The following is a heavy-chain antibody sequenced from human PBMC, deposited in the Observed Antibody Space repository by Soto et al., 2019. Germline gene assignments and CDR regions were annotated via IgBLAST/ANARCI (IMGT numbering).Heavy chain of an antibody. J-gene: IGHJ4*02. D-gene: IGHD6-13*01. CDR3: AKGGRPSSSWYGEGMDY. Sequence: QVRLVESGGGVVQPGTSLRLSCAASGFTFTSYGMHWVRQAPGKGLEWVAVISYDGRYKYYGDSVKGRFTISRDNSKNTLDLQMISMRAEDTAVYFCAKGGRPSSSWYGEGMDYWGQGTLVTVSS. CDR2: ISYDGRYK. CDR1: GFTFTSYG. V-gene: IGHV3-30*18.